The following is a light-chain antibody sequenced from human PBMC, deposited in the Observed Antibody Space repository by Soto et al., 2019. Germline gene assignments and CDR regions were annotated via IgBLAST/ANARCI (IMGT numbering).Light chain of an antibody. Sequence: EIVMTQSPATLSVSPGERATLSCRASQTVTRKLAWYQQKPGQAPRLLIYGASTKINGVPARFSGSGSGTEFTLTISSLQSEDFAVYYCQQYNNWPYTFGQVTKLEIK. CDR1: QTVTRK. CDR2: GAS. CDR3: QQYNNWPYT. J-gene: IGKJ2*01. V-gene: IGKV3-15*01.